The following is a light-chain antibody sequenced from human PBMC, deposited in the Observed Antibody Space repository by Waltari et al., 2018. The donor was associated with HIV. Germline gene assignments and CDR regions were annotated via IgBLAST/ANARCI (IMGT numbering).Light chain of an antibody. J-gene: IGLJ2*01. CDR2: QDN. CDR3: QAWDSNTAI. V-gene: IGLV3-1*01. Sequence: SNELTQPPSVSVSPGQTASITCSGYKLGDKYACWYQQKPGQSPVLVIYQDNKRHSGIPDRFSGSNSGDTATLTISGTQPMDEADYFCQAWDSNTAIFGGGTKLTVL. CDR1: KLGDKY.